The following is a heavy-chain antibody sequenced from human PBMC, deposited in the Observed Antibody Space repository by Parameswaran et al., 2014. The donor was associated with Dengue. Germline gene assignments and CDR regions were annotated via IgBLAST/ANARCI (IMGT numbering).Heavy chain of an antibody. Sequence: GASVKVSCKASGYTFTNYYMHWVRQAPGQGLEWMGIINPSGDSTSYAQKFQGRVIMTRDTSTSTVYMELSSLRSEDTAVYYCARGDASGSSFDYWGQGTLVTVSS. J-gene: IGHJ4*02. CDR1: GYTFTNYY. CDR3: ARGDASGSSFDY. V-gene: IGHV1-46*01. D-gene: IGHD3-10*01. CDR2: INPSGDST.